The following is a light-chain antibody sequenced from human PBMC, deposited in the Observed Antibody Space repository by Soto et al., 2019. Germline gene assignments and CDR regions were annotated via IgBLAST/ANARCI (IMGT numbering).Light chain of an antibody. CDR2: EGS. Sequence: QSVLTQPASVSGSPGQSITISCTGTSSDVGSYNLVSWYQQHPGKAPKLMIYEGSKRPSGVSNRFSGSKSGNTASLTISGLQAEDEADYYCCSYAGSIVVFGGGTK. CDR1: SSDVGSYNL. V-gene: IGLV2-23*01. J-gene: IGLJ2*01. CDR3: CSYAGSIVV.